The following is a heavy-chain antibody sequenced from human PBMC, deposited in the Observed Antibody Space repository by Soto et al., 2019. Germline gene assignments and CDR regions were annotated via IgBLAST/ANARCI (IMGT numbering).Heavy chain of an antibody. J-gene: IGHJ4*02. CDR2: MNPNSGNT. D-gene: IGHD3-16*01. Sequence: ASVKVSCKASGYTFTSYDIHWVRQATGQGLEWKERMNPNSGNTGYAQRNQGRVTMTRNTSISTAYMELSSLRSEDTAVYYCARGGDFQGCSYWGQGTLVTVSS. CDR3: ARGGDFQGCSY. V-gene: IGHV1-8*01. CDR1: GYTFTSYD.